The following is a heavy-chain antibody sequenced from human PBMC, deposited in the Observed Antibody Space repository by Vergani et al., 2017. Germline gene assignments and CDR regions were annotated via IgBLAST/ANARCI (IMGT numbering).Heavy chain of an antibody. CDR1: GFTFCYYA. D-gene: IGHD3-10*01. J-gene: IGHJ3*02. V-gene: IGHV3-49*03. CDR3: VRDQVTMLRGSDALDI. Sequence: EVQLVESGGDLVQPGRSLRLSCTASGFTFCYYAMDWFRQAPGQGLEWVGGIRSKAYGQATIYAASVKSRFTISRDDSKSIAYLQMNNLQTEDTAMYYCVRDQVTMLRGSDALDIWGQGTMVTVSS. CDR2: IRSKAYGQAT.